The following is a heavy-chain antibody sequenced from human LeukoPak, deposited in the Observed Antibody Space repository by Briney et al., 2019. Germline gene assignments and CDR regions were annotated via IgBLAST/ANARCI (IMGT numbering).Heavy chain of an antibody. V-gene: IGHV1-69*05. D-gene: IGHD6-19*01. Sequence: SVKVSCKASGGTFSSYAISWVRQAPGQGLEWVGRISPIFGTANYAQKFQGRVTITTDESTSTAYMELSSLRSEDTAVYYCARDVRYSSGWDYYYYMDVWGKGTTVTVSS. CDR2: ISPIFGTA. J-gene: IGHJ6*03. CDR3: ARDVRYSSGWDYYYYMDV. CDR1: GGTFSSYA.